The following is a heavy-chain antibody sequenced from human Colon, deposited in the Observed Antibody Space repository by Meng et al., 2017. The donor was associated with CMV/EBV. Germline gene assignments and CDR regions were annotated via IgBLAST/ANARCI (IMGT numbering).Heavy chain of an antibody. CDR1: GLTVNNYN. D-gene: IGHD3-3*01. J-gene: IGHJ3*02. V-gene: IGHV3-21*03. Sequence: GGSLRLSCVASGLTVNNYNCHGVRQAPGKGLEWVSSISGTSNNIYYADSVKGRFTITRDNAKKSLFLQMNSLRAEDTALYYCTRDWNGGPNLNAFDIWGQGTVVTVSS. CDR2: ISGTSNNI. CDR3: TRDWNGGPNLNAFDI.